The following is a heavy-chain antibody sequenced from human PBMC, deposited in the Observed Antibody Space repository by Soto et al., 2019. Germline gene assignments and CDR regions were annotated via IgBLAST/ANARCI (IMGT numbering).Heavy chain of an antibody. Sequence: QVQLVQSGAEVKKPGASVKVSCKASGYTFTSYDINWVRQATGQGLEWMGWMNPNSGNTGYAQKFQGRVTMTRNTSISTAYRELSSLRSEDTAVYYCARGRRIAARRGSGNWFDPWGQGTLVTVSS. CDR3: ARGRRIAARRGSGNWFDP. J-gene: IGHJ5*02. CDR1: GYTFTSYD. V-gene: IGHV1-8*01. CDR2: MNPNSGNT. D-gene: IGHD6-6*01.